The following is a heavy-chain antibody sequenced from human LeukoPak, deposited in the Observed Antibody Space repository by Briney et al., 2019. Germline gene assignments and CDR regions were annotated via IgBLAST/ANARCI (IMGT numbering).Heavy chain of an antibody. D-gene: IGHD1-26*01. CDR1: GFIVSNAW. CDR3: TTINWGAFDR. CDR2: IKSETDGGTT. Sequence: GGSLRLSCAASGFIVSNAWMSWVRQAPGKGLEWISRIKSETDGGTTDYAAPVKGRFTISKDESKNTLYLQMDSLKTDDTAVYYCTTINWGAFDRWGQGTLVTVSS. V-gene: IGHV3-15*01. J-gene: IGHJ4*02.